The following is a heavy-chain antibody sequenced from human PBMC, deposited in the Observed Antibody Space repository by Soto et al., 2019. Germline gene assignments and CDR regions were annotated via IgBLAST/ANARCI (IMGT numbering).Heavy chain of an antibody. V-gene: IGHV4-31*03. CDR3: AAQSSYGDPMGY. Sequence: QVQLQESGPGLVKPSQTLSLTCSVSGRSITTDGYYWSWIRQHPGKGLEWLGFVFYSGSTSHTTSPKSRVDMSLDRSKTQFTLELRSMPAADTGLYYCAAQSSYGDPMGYWGQGTLVTVSS. J-gene: IGHJ4*02. CDR2: VFYSGST. D-gene: IGHD4-17*01. CDR1: GRSITTDGYY.